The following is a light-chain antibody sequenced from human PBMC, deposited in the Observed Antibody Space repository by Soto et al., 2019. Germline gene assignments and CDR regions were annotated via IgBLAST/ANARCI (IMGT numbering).Light chain of an antibody. CDR1: QSVNSN. J-gene: IGKJ1*01. CDR3: QQYNSWPPWM. CDR2: AAS. Sequence: EIVMTQSPATLSVSPGERATLSCRASQSVNSNLAWYQQKRGQAPRLLIYAASTRATGVPARFSGTGSGTEFTLTITSLQSEDFAVYYCQQYNSWPPWMFGQGTKVDIK. V-gene: IGKV3-15*01.